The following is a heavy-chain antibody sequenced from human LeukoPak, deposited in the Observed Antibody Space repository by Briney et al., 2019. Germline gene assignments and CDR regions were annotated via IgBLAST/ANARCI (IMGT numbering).Heavy chain of an antibody. V-gene: IGHV4-59*01. CDR1: GGSISSYY. Sequence: SETLSLTCTVSGGSISSYYWSWIRQPPGKGLEWIGYIYYSGSTNYNPSLKSRVTISVDTSKNQFSLKLSSVTAADTAVYYCARLEAYCGGDCYIFDYWGQGTLVTVSS. J-gene: IGHJ4*02. D-gene: IGHD2-21*02. CDR3: ARLEAYCGGDCYIFDY. CDR2: IYYSGST.